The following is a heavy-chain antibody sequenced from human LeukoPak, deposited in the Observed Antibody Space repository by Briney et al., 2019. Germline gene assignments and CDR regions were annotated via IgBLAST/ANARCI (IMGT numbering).Heavy chain of an antibody. D-gene: IGHD2-15*01. CDR2: IYHSGST. V-gene: IGHV4-30-2*01. CDR1: GGSISSGGYY. J-gene: IGHJ4*02. CDR3: ATLVVVAASLDY. Sequence: PSQTLSLTCTVSGGSISSGGYYWSWIRQPPGKGLEWIGYIYHSGSTYYNPSLKSRVTISVDRSKNQFSLKLSSVTAADTAVYYCATLVVVAASLDYWGQGTLVTVSS.